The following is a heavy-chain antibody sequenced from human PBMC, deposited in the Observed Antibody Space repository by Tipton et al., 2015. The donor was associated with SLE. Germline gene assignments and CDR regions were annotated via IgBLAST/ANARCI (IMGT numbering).Heavy chain of an antibody. J-gene: IGHJ4*02. D-gene: IGHD3-10*01. V-gene: IGHV3-23*01. CDR3: AKDLRFGELLTLDY. Sequence: SLRLSCAASGFIFNNYAMSWVRQAPRKGLEWVSGISGSGDSTYYADSVKGRFTISRDNSKNTLYLQMNTLRAEDTALYYCAKDLRFGELLTLDYWGQGTLVTVSS. CDR1: GFIFNNYA. CDR2: ISGSGDST.